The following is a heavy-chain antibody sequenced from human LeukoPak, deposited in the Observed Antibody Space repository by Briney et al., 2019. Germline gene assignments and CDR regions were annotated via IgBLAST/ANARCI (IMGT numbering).Heavy chain of an antibody. CDR2: ISGSGGST. V-gene: IGHV3-23*01. Sequence: PGGSLRLSCAASGFTFSSYWMSWVRQAPGKGLEWVSAISGSGGSTYYADSVKGRFTISRDNSKNTLYLQMNSLRAEDTAVYYCAKGEEYSYGYWGGYFDYWGQGTLVTVSS. CDR1: GFTFSSYW. CDR3: AKGEEYSYGYWGGYFDY. J-gene: IGHJ4*02. D-gene: IGHD5-18*01.